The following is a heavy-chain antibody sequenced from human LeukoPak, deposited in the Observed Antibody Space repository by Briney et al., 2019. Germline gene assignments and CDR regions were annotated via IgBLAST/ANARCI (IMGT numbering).Heavy chain of an antibody. J-gene: IGHJ4*02. V-gene: IGHV1-69*13. CDR3: ARDKGGSYSGPDLFDY. CDR1: GGTFSSYA. D-gene: IGHD1-26*01. CDR2: IIPIFGTA. Sequence: SVKVSCKASGGTFSSYAISWVRQAPGQGLEWMGGIIPIFGTANYAQKFQGRVTITADESTSTAYMELSSLRSEDTAVYYCARDKGGSYSGPDLFDYWGQGTLVTVSS.